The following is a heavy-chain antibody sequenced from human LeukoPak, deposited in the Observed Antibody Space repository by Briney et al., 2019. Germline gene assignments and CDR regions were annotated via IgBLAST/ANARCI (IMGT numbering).Heavy chain of an antibody. Sequence: GGSLRLSCAASGFTFSSYSMNWVRQAPGKGLEWVSSISSSSSYIYYADSVKGRFTISRDNAKNTLYLQMNSLRAEDTAVYYCARDGYSFGHDFDYWGQGTLVTVSS. J-gene: IGHJ4*02. CDR3: ARDGYSFGHDFDY. D-gene: IGHD5-18*01. CDR2: ISSSSSYI. CDR1: GFTFSSYS. V-gene: IGHV3-21*01.